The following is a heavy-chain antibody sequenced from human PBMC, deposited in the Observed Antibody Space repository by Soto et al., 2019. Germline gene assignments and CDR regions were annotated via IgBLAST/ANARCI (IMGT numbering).Heavy chain of an antibody. CDR3: ATQRVVQGLKDAFDI. CDR2: IYSIGST. Sequence: SETLSLTCTVSGGSIRSYYWSWIRQPPGKGLEWIGYIYSIGSTNYNPSLKSRVTISVDKSKNQFSLKLSSVTAADTAVYYCATQRVVQGLKDAFDIWGQGTMVTVSS. J-gene: IGHJ3*02. D-gene: IGHD1-1*01. V-gene: IGHV4-59*12. CDR1: GGSIRSYY.